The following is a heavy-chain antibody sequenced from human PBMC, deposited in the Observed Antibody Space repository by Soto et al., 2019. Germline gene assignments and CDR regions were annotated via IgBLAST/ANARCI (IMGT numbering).Heavy chain of an antibody. CDR3: ARGGRGYSYEFYYYGMDV. D-gene: IGHD5-18*01. Sequence: PPETLSLTCTVSSGSISSGGYYWSWTRQHPGKGLEWIGYIYYSGSTYYNPSLKSRVTISVDTSKNQFSLKLSSVTAADTAVYYCARGGRGYSYEFYYYGMDVWGQGTTVTVSS. V-gene: IGHV4-31*03. CDR2: IYYSGST. CDR1: SGSISSGGYY. J-gene: IGHJ6*02.